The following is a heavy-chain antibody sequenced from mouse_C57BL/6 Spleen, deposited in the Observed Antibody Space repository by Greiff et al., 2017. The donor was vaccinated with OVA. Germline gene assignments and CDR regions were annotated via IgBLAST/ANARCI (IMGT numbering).Heavy chain of an antibody. CDR1: GYTFTSYW. J-gene: IGHJ1*03. D-gene: IGHD1-1*01. Sequence: QVQLQQPGAELVKPGASVKLSCKASGYTFTSYWMHWVKQRPGQGLEWIGMIHPNSGSTNYNEKFKSKATLTVDKSSSTAYMQLSSLTSEDSAVYYCARLGYGSSLWYFDVWGKGTTVTVSS. CDR3: ARLGYGSSLWYFDV. V-gene: IGHV1-64*01. CDR2: IHPNSGST.